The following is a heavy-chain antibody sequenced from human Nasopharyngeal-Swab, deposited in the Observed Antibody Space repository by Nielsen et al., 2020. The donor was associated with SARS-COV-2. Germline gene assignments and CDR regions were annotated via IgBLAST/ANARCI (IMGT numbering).Heavy chain of an antibody. CDR3: ARDSRGYSYGYIYFDY. CDR2: IKQDGSEK. Sequence: GESLKISCAASGITFSSYWMSWVRQAPGKGLEWVANIKQDGSEKYYVDSVKGRFTITRDNAKNSLYLQMNSLRAEDTAVYYCARDSRGYSYGYIYFDYWGQGTLVTVSS. CDR1: GITFSSYW. J-gene: IGHJ4*02. D-gene: IGHD5-18*01. V-gene: IGHV3-7*03.